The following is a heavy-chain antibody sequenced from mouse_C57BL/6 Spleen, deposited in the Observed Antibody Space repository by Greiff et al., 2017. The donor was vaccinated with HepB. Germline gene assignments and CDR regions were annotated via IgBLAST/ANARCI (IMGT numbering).Heavy chain of an antibody. D-gene: IGHD1-1*01. CDR1: GFTFSSYA. Sequence: EVKLMESGGGLVKPGGSLKLSCAASGFTFSSYAMSWVRQTPEKRLEWVATISDGGSYTYYPDNVKGRFAISRDNAKNNLYLQMSHLKSEDTAMYYCARADYGSRYYFDYWGQGTTLTVSS. J-gene: IGHJ2*01. V-gene: IGHV5-4*03. CDR2: ISDGGSYT. CDR3: ARADYGSRYYFDY.